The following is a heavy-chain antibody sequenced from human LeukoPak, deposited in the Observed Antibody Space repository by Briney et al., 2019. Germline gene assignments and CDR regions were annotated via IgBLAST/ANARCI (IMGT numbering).Heavy chain of an antibody. CDR3: ARDPNCSGGSCGFDP. V-gene: IGHV4-30-2*01. CDR1: GGSISSGGYS. D-gene: IGHD2-15*01. CDR2: IYHSGST. J-gene: IGHJ5*02. Sequence: SQTLSLTCAVSGGSISSGGYSWSWIRQPPGKGLEWIGYIYHSGSTYYNPSLKSRVTISVDRSKNQFSLKLCSVTAADTAVYYCARDPNCSGGSCGFDPWGQGTLVTVSS.